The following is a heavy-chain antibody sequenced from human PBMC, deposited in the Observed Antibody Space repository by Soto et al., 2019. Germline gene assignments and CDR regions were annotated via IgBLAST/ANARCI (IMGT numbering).Heavy chain of an antibody. D-gene: IGHD3-22*01. CDR2: ISGGGGSTI. CDR1: GFTFSDYY. Sequence: GGSLRLSCAASGFTFSDYYMTWIRQAPGKGLEWVSYISGGGGSTIYYVDSVKGRFTISRDNAKNSLYLQMNSLRAEDTAVYYCARQRGYYDSSGLVYWGQGTPVTVSS. J-gene: IGHJ4*02. CDR3: ARQRGYYDSSGLVY. V-gene: IGHV3-11*01.